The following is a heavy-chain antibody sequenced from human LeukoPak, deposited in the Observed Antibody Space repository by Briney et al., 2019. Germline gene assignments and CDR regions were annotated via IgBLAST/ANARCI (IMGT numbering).Heavy chain of an antibody. Sequence: GGSLRLSCAASGFTFSSYVMHWVRQAPGKGLEWVSSITNSGGYTSYADSVKGRFTISRDNSKNTLYLQMNSLRAEDTAVYYCAKLLPDSGVSGHWGLGTLVTVSS. J-gene: IGHJ4*02. D-gene: IGHD1-26*01. CDR3: AKLLPDSGVSGH. CDR2: ITNSGGYT. CDR1: GFTFSSYV. V-gene: IGHV3-23*01.